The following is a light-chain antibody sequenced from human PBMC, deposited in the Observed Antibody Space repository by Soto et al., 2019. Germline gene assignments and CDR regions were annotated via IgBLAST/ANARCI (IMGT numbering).Light chain of an antibody. CDR3: QSYDSSLSGSEV. J-gene: IGLJ1*01. CDR1: SSNIGAGHD. Sequence: QSVLTQPPSVSGAPGQRVTISCTGSSSNIGAGHDVHWYRQLPGTAPKLLIYGNGNRPSGVPERFSGSKSGTSASLAITGLQAEDEADYYCQSYDSSLSGSEVFGTGTKLTVL. V-gene: IGLV1-40*01. CDR2: GNG.